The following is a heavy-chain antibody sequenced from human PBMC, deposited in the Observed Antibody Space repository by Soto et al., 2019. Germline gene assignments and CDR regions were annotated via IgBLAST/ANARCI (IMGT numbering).Heavy chain of an antibody. Sequence: SETLSLTCTVSGGSISSGSYYWGWIRQPPGKGLEWIGSIYYSGSTYYNPSLKSRVTISVDTSKNQFSLKLSSVTAADTAVYYCARWGQEGYCSGGSCYYFDYWGQGTLVTVSS. D-gene: IGHD2-15*01. V-gene: IGHV4-39*01. CDR1: GGSISSGSYY. CDR2: IYYSGST. CDR3: ARWGQEGYCSGGSCYYFDY. J-gene: IGHJ4*02.